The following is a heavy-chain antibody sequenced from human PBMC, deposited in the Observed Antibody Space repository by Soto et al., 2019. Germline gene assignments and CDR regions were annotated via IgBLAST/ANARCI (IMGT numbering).Heavy chain of an antibody. V-gene: IGHV5-51*01. CDR1: GYSIIAFG. CDR3: APATNLDYGDYGPPGY. Sequence: KGSGYSIIAFGSGWVSKITGKGLEWMGIIYPGDSDTRYSPPFQGQVTISADKSISTAYLQWSSLKASDPAMYYCAPATNLDYGDYGPPGYGGQGPLVPVSS. J-gene: IGHJ4*02. D-gene: IGHD4-17*01. CDR2: IYPGDSDT.